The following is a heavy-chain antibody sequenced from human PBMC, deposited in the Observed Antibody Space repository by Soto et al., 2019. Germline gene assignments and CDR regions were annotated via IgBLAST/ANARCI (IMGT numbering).Heavy chain of an antibody. J-gene: IGHJ6*02. D-gene: IGHD6-13*01. V-gene: IGHV1-3*01. CDR1: GYTFTSFA. CDR2: INAAKGNI. CDR3: ASSSSWDWEDYFYAMDV. Sequence: VASMKVSCKASGYTFTSFAIHWVRQAPGQRLEWMGWINAAKGNIKYSQKFQDRVTFITDTSASTIYMELSSLRSEDTAVYDCASSSSWDWEDYFYAMDVWGQGNTV.